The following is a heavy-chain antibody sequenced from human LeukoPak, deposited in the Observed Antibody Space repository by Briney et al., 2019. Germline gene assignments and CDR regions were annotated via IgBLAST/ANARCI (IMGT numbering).Heavy chain of an antibody. J-gene: IGHJ3*02. CDR3: ATTEVGTDDAFDI. D-gene: IGHD2-21*02. CDR1: GGSISSGGYY. V-gene: IGHV4-31*03. Sequence: SETLSLTCTVSGGSISSGGYYWSCLRQHPGKGLERVGYIYYSGSNNYNPSLESRVTVSVDTSKNQFSLKLSSVTAADTAVYYCATTEVGTDDAFDIWGQGTMVTVSS. CDR2: IYYSGSN.